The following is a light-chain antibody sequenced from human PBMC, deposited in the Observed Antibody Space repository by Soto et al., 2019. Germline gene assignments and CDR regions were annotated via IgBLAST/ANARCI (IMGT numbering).Light chain of an antibody. J-gene: IGLJ3*02. CDR2: SDD. CDR1: SSSIGSHT. Sequence: QTVVTQPPSASGTPGQRVTISCSESSSSIGSHTVNWYQHVAGTAPKLLIYSDDERPSGVADRFSGSKSGTSASLAISGLLAEDEADYFCAAWDDSLNGRVFGGGTKVTVL. CDR3: AAWDDSLNGRV. V-gene: IGLV1-44*01.